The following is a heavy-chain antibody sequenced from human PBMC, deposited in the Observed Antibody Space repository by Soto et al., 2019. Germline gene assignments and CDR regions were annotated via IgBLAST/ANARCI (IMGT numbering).Heavy chain of an antibody. V-gene: IGHV4-4*07. CDR3: ARTLLPDTKGAFDI. J-gene: IGHJ3*02. D-gene: IGHD2-2*01. CDR1: GGSVRSYF. Sequence: QVQLQESGPGLVKPSETLSLTCSVSGGSVRSYFWSWIRQPAGKGLEWIGGISISGSTNDNPSLKSRVSMSIDTSKNQFSLKLISVTAADTAKYYCARTLLPDTKGAFDIWGQGTLVTVSS. CDR2: ISISGST.